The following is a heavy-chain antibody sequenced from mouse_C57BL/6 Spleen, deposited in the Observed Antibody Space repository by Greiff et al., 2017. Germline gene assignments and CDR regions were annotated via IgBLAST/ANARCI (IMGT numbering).Heavy chain of an antibody. J-gene: IGHJ4*01. CDR3: ARGGLRDAMDY. V-gene: IGHV1-69*01. CDR1: GYTFTSYW. CDR2: IDPSDSYT. Sequence: VQLQQSGAELVMPGASVKLSCKASGYTFTSYWMHWVKQRPGQGLEWIGEIDPSDSYTNYNQKFKGKSTLTVDKSSSTAYMQLSSLTSEDSAVYYCARGGLRDAMDYWGQGTSVTVSS. D-gene: IGHD1-1*01.